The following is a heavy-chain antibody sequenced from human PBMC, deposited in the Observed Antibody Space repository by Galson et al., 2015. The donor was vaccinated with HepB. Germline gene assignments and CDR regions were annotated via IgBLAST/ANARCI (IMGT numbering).Heavy chain of an antibody. J-gene: IGHJ4*02. D-gene: IGHD3-22*01. CDR3: AKDRGDSSGYYYFDY. CDR2: IHYDGSNK. V-gene: IGHV3-30*02. Sequence: SLRLSCAASGFTFGSYGMHWVRQAPGKGQEWVSFIHYDGSNKYYADSVKGRFTISRDNPKNTLYVQMNSLRAEDTAVYYCAKDRGDSSGYYYFDYWGQGTLVTVSS. CDR1: GFTFGSYG.